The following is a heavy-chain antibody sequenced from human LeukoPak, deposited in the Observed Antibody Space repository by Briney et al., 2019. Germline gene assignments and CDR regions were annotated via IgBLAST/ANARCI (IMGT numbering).Heavy chain of an antibody. V-gene: IGHV3-11*01. CDR1: GFNFSDFY. CDR2: ISLSGSTI. D-gene: IGHD2-2*01. Sequence: SGGSLRLSCAASGFNFSDFYMSWIRQAPGKGLEWLSSISLSGSTITYAASVKGRVTVSRDNAKNSVVLHILSLRADDTAAYYCAREASCSSATCYFDYWGQGTLVTVSS. CDR3: AREASCSSATCYFDY. J-gene: IGHJ4*02.